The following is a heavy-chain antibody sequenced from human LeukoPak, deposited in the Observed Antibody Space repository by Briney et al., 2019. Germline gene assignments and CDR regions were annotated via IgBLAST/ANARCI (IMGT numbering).Heavy chain of an antibody. Sequence: PGGSLRLSCAASGFTFSSYAMTWVRQAPGKGLEWVSAISGSSGNTYYADSVKGRFTISRDNSKNTLYLQMNSLRAEDTALYYCAKNELTCRSAACYTGWGQGTLGTVSS. J-gene: IGHJ4*02. CDR1: GFTFSSYA. D-gene: IGHD2-2*02. CDR3: AKNELTCRSAACYTG. CDR2: ISGSSGNT. V-gene: IGHV3-23*01.